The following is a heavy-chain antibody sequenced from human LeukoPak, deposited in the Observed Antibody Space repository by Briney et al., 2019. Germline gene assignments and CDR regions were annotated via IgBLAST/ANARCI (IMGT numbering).Heavy chain of an antibody. J-gene: IGHJ4*02. CDR2: IYPGDSDT. V-gene: IGHV5-51*01. CDR1: GYSFTSYW. Sequence: GESLKISCKGSGYSFTSYWIGWVRQMPGKGLEWVGIIYPGDSDTRYSPSFQGQVTISADKSISTAYLQWSSLKASDTAMYYCASGRHYSGYDFDYWGQGTLVTVSS. CDR3: ASGRHYSGYDFDY. D-gene: IGHD5-12*01.